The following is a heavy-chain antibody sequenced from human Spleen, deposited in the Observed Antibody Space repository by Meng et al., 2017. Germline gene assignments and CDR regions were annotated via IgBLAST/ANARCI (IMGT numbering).Heavy chain of an antibody. CDR2: IIPIFGTA. CDR1: GGTFSSYA. D-gene: IGHD4-11*01. Sequence: SVKVSCKASGGTFSSYAISWVRQAPGQGLEWMGGIIPIFGTANYAQKFQGRVTITADKSTSTAYMELSGLRSEDTAVYYCARDMTTDYYYYGMDVWGQGTTVTV. CDR3: ARDMTTDYYYYGMDV. V-gene: IGHV1-69*06. J-gene: IGHJ6*02.